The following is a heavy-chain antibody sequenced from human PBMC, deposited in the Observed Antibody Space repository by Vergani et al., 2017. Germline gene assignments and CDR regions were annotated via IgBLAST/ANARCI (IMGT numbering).Heavy chain of an antibody. J-gene: IGHJ4*02. V-gene: IGHV3-33*01. Sequence: QVQLVESGGGVVRPGRSLRLSCAASEFTFSNYGMHWVRQAPGKGLEWVAVIWFDGSNKYYADSLKGRFTISRDNSKNTLYLQMNSLRAEDTAIYYCARGPYWREAGVPHFDYWGQGTLVTVSS. CDR3: ARGPYWREAGVPHFDY. CDR2: IWFDGSNK. CDR1: EFTFSNYG. D-gene: IGHD6-13*01.